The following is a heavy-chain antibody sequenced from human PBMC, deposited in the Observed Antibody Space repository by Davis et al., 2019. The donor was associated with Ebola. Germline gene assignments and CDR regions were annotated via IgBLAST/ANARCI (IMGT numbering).Heavy chain of an antibody. J-gene: IGHJ4*02. V-gene: IGHV3-23*01. CDR3: AKGDDYVWGSFLN. Sequence: PGGSLRLSCAASGFTFRSYAMSWVRQAPGKGLEWVSTLSGSGGTTYYADSVKGRFTISRDNSKNTLYLQMNSLRAEDTAVYYCAKGDDYVWGSFLNWGQGTLVTVSS. D-gene: IGHD3-16*01. CDR2: LSGSGGTT. CDR1: GFTFRSYA.